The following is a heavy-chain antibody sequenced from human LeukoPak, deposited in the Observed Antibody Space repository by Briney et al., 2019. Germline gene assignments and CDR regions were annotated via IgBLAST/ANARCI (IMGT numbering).Heavy chain of an antibody. CDR2: IIGSGGST. D-gene: IGHD2-8*02. J-gene: IGHJ3*02. CDR3: AKAAHIVLVVYAIPADDAFDI. CDR1: GVTFSSYS. Sequence: VGALRLSCAASGVTFSSYSMNCVRQAPGKGLEWGSAIIGSGGSTYYADSVKGRFTTSRDNSKNTLYLQMNSLRAEDTAVYYCAKAAHIVLVVYAIPADDAFDIWGQGTMVTVSS. V-gene: IGHV3-23*01.